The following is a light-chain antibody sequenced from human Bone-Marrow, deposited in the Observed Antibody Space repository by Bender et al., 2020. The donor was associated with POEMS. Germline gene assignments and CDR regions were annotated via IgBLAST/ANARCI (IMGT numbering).Light chain of an antibody. V-gene: IGLV3-21*03. CDR2: DDT. Sequence: SYVLTQPPSVSVAPGKAATITCGGNNIGSKSVHWYQQKPGQAPVLVVYDDTDRPSGIPERFSGSNSGNTASLTVTGLQAEDEAEYYCSSYAGSNNLVFGGGTKLTVL. CDR1: NIGSKS. CDR3: SSYAGSNNLV. J-gene: IGLJ3*02.